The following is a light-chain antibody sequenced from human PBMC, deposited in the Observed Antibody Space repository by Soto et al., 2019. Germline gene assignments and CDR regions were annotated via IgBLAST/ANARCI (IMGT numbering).Light chain of an antibody. J-gene: IGKJ1*01. V-gene: IGKV3-20*01. Sequence: EIVLTQSPGTLSLSPGERATLSCRASQSVSSSYLAWYQQKPGQAPRLLIYGASSRATGIPDRFSGSGSGTDFTLTINRLEPEDFAVYYCQQFVSSPKWTFGQGTKVEIK. CDR3: QQFVSSPKWT. CDR1: QSVSSSY. CDR2: GAS.